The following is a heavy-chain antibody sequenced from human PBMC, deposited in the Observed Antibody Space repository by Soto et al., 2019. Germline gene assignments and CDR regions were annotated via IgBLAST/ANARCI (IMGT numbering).Heavy chain of an antibody. D-gene: IGHD4-17*01. CDR1: GGTFSSYV. Sequence: QVQLVQSGAEAKKPGSSVKVSCKASGGTFSSYVISWVRQAPGQGLEWMGGIIPIFGTANYAQKFQGRVTITADESTSTAYMELSSLRSEDTAVYYCASTPFTTVVTLYWYFDLWGRGTLVTVSS. CDR2: IIPIFGTA. V-gene: IGHV1-69*01. J-gene: IGHJ2*01. CDR3: ASTPFTTVVTLYWYFDL.